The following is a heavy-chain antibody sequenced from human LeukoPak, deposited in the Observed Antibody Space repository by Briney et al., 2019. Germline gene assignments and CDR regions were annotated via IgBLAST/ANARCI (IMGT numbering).Heavy chain of an antibody. J-gene: IGHJ4*02. Sequence: PGGSLRPSCAASGFTFSSYAMSWVRQAPGKGLEWVSAISGSGGSTYYADSVKGRFTISRDNSKNTLYLQMNSLRAEDTAVYYCAKDQSVYYDSSGYYYWGQGTLVTVSS. D-gene: IGHD3-22*01. V-gene: IGHV3-23*01. CDR3: AKDQSVYYDSSGYYY. CDR1: GFTFSSYA. CDR2: ISGSGGST.